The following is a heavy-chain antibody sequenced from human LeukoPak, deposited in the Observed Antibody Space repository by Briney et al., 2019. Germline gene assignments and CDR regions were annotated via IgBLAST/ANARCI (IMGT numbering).Heavy chain of an antibody. J-gene: IGHJ4*02. CDR1: GDSVSSNSAA. CDR3: ARDELWLHYFDY. V-gene: IGHV6-1*01. D-gene: IGHD5-18*01. CDR2: TYYRSKWYN. Sequence: PSQTLSLTCAISGDSVSSNSAAWNWIRQSPSRGLEWLGRTYYRSKWYNDYAVSVKSRITINPDTSKNQFSLKLSSVTAADTAVYYCARDELWLHYFDYWGQGTLVTVSS.